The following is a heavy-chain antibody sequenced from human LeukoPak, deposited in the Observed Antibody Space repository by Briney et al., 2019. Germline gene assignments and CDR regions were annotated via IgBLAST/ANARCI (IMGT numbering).Heavy chain of an antibody. V-gene: IGHV3-53*01. CDR2: IYSGGST. CDR3: AKDPPARTYSSSWWDTWFDP. D-gene: IGHD6-13*01. CDR1: GFTVSSNY. Sequence: GGSLRLSCAASGFTVSSNYMSWVRQAPGKGLEWVSVIYSGGSTYYADSVKGRFTISRDNSKSTLYLQMNSLRAEDTAVYYCAKDPPARTYSSSWWDTWFDPWGQGTLVTVSS. J-gene: IGHJ5*02.